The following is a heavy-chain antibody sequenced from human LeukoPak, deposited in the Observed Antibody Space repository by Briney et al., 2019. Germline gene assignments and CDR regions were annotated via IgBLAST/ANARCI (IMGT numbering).Heavy chain of an antibody. J-gene: IGHJ4*02. D-gene: IGHD6-13*01. V-gene: IGHV4-38-2*02. CDR1: GYSISSGYY. CDR3: ARAPRLLYSSSWYFFDY. Sequence: SETLSLTCTVSGYSISSGYYWGWIRQPPGKGLEWIGSIYHSGSTYYNPSLKSRVTISVDTSKNQFSLKLSSVTAADTAVYYCARAPRLLYSSSWYFFDYWGQGTLVTVSS. CDR2: IYHSGST.